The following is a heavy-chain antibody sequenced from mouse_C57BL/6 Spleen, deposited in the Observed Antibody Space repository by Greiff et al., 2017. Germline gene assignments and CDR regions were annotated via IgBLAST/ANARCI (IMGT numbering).Heavy chain of an antibody. CDR2: ISYDGSN. CDR3: ARDPLLRAMDY. CDR1: GYSITSGYY. V-gene: IGHV3-6*01. Sequence: ESGPGLVKPSQSLSLTCSVTGYSITSGYYWNWIRQFPGNKLEWMGYISYDGSNNYNPSLKNRISITRDTSKNQFFLKLNSVTTEDTATYYCARDPLLRAMDYWGQGTSGTVSS. J-gene: IGHJ4*01. D-gene: IGHD1-2*01.